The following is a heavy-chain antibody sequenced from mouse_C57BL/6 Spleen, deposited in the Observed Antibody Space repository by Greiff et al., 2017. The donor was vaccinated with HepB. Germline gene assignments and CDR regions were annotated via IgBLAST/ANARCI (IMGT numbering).Heavy chain of an antibody. D-gene: IGHD3-3*01. Sequence: VQLVESGPELVKPGASVKISCKASGYAFSSSWMNWVKQRPGKGLEWLGRIYPGDGDTNYNGKFKGKATRTADKSSSPAYMQRSRLTSEDSAVYFWASPLLGNYFDYWGQGTTLTVSS. J-gene: IGHJ2*01. CDR2: IYPGDGDT. V-gene: IGHV1-82*01. CDR3: ASPLLGNYFDY. CDR1: GYAFSSSW.